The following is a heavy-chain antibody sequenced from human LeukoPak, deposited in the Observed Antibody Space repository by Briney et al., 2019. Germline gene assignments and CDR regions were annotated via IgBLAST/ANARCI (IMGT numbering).Heavy chain of an antibody. Sequence: GGSLRLSCAASGFTFSDYYMSWIRQAPGKGLEWVSVIYSGGSTYYADSVKGRFTISRDNSKNTLYLQMNSLRAEDTAVYYCARGIVVAAPVYWGQGTLVTVSS. CDR2: IYSGGST. CDR3: ARGIVVAAPVY. D-gene: IGHD6-19*01. V-gene: IGHV3-66*01. J-gene: IGHJ4*02. CDR1: GFTFSDYY.